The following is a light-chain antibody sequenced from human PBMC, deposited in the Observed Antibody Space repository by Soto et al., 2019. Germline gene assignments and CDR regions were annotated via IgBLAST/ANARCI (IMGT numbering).Light chain of an antibody. J-gene: IGLJ1*01. CDR1: NTDVGAYDY. CDR2: DVI. CDR3: SSYSTISNLV. Sequence: QSGLTQPASVSGSPGQSITISCSGTNTDVGAYDYVSWYQQHPGKAPKLILYDVINRPSGVSDRFAGSKSGNTASLTISGLQAEDEAEYFCSSYSTISNLVFGTGTKLTVL. V-gene: IGLV2-14*03.